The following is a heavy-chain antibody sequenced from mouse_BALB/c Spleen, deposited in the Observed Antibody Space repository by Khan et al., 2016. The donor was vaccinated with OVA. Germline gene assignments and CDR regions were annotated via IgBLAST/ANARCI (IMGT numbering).Heavy chain of an antibody. CDR2: ISPGSGDT. CDR3: ARRNYFGYTFAY. J-gene: IGHJ3*01. CDR1: GYTFTDYY. D-gene: IGHD1-2*01. V-gene: IGHV1-77*01. Sequence: QQQSGVELARPGASVKLSCKASGYTFTDYYINWVKQRTGQGLEWIGEISPGSGDTYYYEKFKGKATLTADKSSTTAYMQLSSLTSEASAVYFCARRNYFGYTFAYWGQGTLVTVSA.